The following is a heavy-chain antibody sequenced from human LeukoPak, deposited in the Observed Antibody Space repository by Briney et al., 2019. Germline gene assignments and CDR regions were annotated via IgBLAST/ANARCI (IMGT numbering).Heavy chain of an antibody. CDR2: ISSSGSTI. V-gene: IGHV3-11*01. D-gene: IGHD4-17*01. J-gene: IGHJ4*02. CDR1: GFTFSDYY. Sequence: SGGSLRLSCAASGFTFSDYYMSWIRRAPGKGLEWVSYISSSGSTIYYADSVKGRFTISRDNAKNSLYLQMNSLRAEDTAVYYCARDLRPHDYGDYVGVPDYWGQGTLVTVSS. CDR3: ARDLRPHDYGDYVGVPDY.